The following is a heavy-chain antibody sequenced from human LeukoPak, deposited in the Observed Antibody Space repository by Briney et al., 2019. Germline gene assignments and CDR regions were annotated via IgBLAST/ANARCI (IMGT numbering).Heavy chain of an antibody. CDR1: GFTFSSYS. D-gene: IGHD6-6*01. CDR3: ARALSDSSSSV. CDR2: ISSSSSYI. Sequence: GGSLRLSCAASGFTFSSYSMNWVRQAPGKGLEWVSSISSSSSYIYYADSVKGRLTISRDNAKNSLYLQMNSLRAEDTAVYYCARALSDSSSSVWGQGTLVTVSS. J-gene: IGHJ4*02. V-gene: IGHV3-21*01.